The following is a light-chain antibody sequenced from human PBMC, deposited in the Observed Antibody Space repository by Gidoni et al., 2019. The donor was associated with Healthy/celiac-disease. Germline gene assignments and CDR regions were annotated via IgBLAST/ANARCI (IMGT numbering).Light chain of an antibody. CDR1: QSVSSSY. V-gene: IGKV3-20*01. Sequence: EIVLTQSPGTLSLSPGERATLSCSASQSVSSSYLAWYQQKPGQAPRLLIYGASSRATVIPDRFSGSGSGTDFTLTISRLEPEDFAVYYCQQYGSSGYTFGQGTKLEIK. CDR2: GAS. CDR3: QQYGSSGYT. J-gene: IGKJ2*01.